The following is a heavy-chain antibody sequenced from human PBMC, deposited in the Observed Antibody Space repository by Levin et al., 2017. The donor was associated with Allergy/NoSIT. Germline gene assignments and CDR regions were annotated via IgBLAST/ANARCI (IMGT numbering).Heavy chain of an antibody. Sequence: GESLKISCKGSGYSFTSYWIGWVRQMPGKGLEWMGIIYPGDSDTRYSPSFQGQVTISADKSISTAYLQWSSLKASDTAMYYCARWGYSGYDPHVGGYWGQGTLVTVSS. CDR1: GYSFTSYW. CDR2: IYPGDSDT. J-gene: IGHJ4*02. D-gene: IGHD5-12*01. V-gene: IGHV5-51*01. CDR3: ARWGYSGYDPHVGGY.